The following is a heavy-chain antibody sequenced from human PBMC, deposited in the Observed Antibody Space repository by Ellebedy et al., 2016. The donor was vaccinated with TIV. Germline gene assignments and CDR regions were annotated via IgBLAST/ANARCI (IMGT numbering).Heavy chain of an antibody. D-gene: IGHD2-15*01. Sequence: MPSETLSLTCTVSDTSISSSSFYWAWIRQPPGKGLEWIGSIYYSGKTFYSESLRSRVTISEVTSKSRFSLKLSSVTAADTAIYYCAILEWWGSTYYFDYWGQGILVTVSS. V-gene: IGHV4-39*01. CDR3: AILEWWGSTYYFDY. CDR1: DTSISSSSFY. CDR2: IYYSGKT. J-gene: IGHJ4*02.